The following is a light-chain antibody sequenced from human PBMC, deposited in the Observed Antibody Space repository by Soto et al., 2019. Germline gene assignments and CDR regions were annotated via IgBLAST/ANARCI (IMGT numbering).Light chain of an antibody. CDR1: QSISSW. CDR3: QQNKSPQT. CDR2: DAS. V-gene: IGKV1-5*01. J-gene: IGKJ1*01. Sequence: DIQMTQSPTTLSSSVGDRVTITCRASQSISSWLAWYQHKPGKAPKLLIYDASSLETGVPTRFSGSGSGTDFTLTSSSLQHDDVATYYCQQNKSPQTFGQGTKVEI.